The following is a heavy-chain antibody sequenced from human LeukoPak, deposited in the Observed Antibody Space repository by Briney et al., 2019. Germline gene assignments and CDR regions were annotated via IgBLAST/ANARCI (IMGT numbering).Heavy chain of an antibody. CDR2: ISGSGGST. CDR3: AKASRAGDSVDY. D-gene: IGHD5/OR15-5a*01. Sequence: GESLRLSCAASGFTFSSYAMSWVRQAPGKGLEWVSAISGSGGSTYYADSVKGRFTISRDNSKNTLYLQMNSLRAEDTAVYYCAKASRAGDSVDYWGQGTLVTVSS. CDR1: GFTFSSYA. V-gene: IGHV3-23*01. J-gene: IGHJ4*02.